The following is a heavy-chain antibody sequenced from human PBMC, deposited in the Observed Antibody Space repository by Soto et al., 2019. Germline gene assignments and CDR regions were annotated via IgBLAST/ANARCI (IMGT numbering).Heavy chain of an antibody. J-gene: IGHJ4*02. CDR1: GFTFSSYW. CDR3: ARELVGIAAAGTFDY. V-gene: IGHV3-7*03. CDR2: IKQDGSEK. D-gene: IGHD6-13*01. Sequence: PGGALRVSCAASGFTFSSYWMSWVRQAPGKGLEGVANIKQDGSEKYYLDSVKGRYTTSRDNAKNSLYLQMNSLRAEDTAVYYCARELVGIAAAGTFDYWGQGTLVTVSS.